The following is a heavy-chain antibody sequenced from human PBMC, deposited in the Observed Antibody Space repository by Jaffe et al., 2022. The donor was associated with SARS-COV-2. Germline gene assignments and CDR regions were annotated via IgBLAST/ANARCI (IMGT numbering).Heavy chain of an antibody. Sequence: LQESGPGLVKPSGTLSLTCAVSGGSISLSNWWSWVRQPPGKGLEWVGEIFHSGSTHYNPSLKSRVTISVDKSKNQFSLKLSSVTAADTAVYYCAKRNGDIGVFDYWGQGTLVTVSS. V-gene: IGHV4-4*02. CDR2: IFHSGST. J-gene: IGHJ4*02. CDR3: AKRNGDIGVFDY. CDR1: GGSISLSNW. D-gene: IGHD3-16*01.